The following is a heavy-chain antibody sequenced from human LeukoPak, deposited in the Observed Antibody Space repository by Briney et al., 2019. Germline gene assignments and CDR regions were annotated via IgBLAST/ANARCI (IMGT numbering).Heavy chain of an antibody. V-gene: IGHV1-8*03. CDR1: GYTFTNYD. CDR3: ARGRSAMRMDV. J-gene: IGHJ6*04. CDR2: MNPSSGST. Sequence: ASVKVSFTASGYTFTNYDINWVRQAHGQGHELMGWMNPSSGSTAYAQKFQGRVTITRNTSISTAYMELSTLRFEDTVVYYCARGRSAMRMDVWGKGTTVTVSS. D-gene: IGHD2-2*01.